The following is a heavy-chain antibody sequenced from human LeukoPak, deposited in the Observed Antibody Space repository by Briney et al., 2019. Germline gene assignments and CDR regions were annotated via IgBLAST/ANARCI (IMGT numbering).Heavy chain of an antibody. CDR3: ARVYYSSSYDYWYFDL. J-gene: IGHJ2*01. D-gene: IGHD6-13*01. CDR1: GGTFSAYY. V-gene: IGHV4-59*01. Sequence: SETLSLTCAVYGGTFSAYYWSWIRQPPGKGLEWIGYIYYSVRTNYNPSLKSRVTISVDMPNNQFSLKMSSVTAADTAVYYCARVYYSSSYDYWYFDLWGRGTLVTVSS. CDR2: IYYSVRT.